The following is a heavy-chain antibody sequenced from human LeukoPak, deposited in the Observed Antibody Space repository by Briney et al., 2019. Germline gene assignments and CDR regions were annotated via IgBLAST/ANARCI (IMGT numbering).Heavy chain of an antibody. D-gene: IGHD3-9*01. V-gene: IGHV4-59*01. CDR1: GGSISSYY. J-gene: IGHJ4*02. Sequence: SETLSLTCTVSGGSISSYYWSWIRQPPGKGLEWIGYIYYSGSTNYNPSLKSRVTISVDTSKNQFSLKLSSVTAADTAVYYCARDRIGDILDCWGQGTLVTVSS. CDR3: ARDRIGDILDC. CDR2: IYYSGST.